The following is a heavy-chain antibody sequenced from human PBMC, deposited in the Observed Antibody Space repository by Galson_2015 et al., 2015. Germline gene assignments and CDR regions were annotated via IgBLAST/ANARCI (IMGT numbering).Heavy chain of an antibody. Sequence: LSLTCAVYGGSFRGYYWSWIRQPPGTGLEWIGSIYYSGSTYYNPSLKSRVTISVDTSKNQFSLKLSSVTAADTAVYYCARRVGRFPSYYMDVWGKGTTVTVSS. CDR3: ARRVGRFPSYYMDV. CDR1: GGSFRGYY. D-gene: IGHD1-26*01. V-gene: IGHV4-34*01. CDR2: IYYSGST. J-gene: IGHJ6*03.